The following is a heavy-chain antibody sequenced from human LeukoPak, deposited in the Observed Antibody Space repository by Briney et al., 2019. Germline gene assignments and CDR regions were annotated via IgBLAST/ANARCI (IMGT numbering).Heavy chain of an antibody. CDR3: ARFRGRYGDSSGYWRYFDL. Sequence: PGGSLRLSCAASGFTVSSNYMSWVRQAPGKGLEWVSRINPDGSTTTYADSVKGRFTISRDNAKNTLYLQMNSLRAEDTAVYYCARFRGRYGDSSGYWRYFDLWGRGTLVTVSS. V-gene: IGHV3-74*01. D-gene: IGHD3-22*01. CDR1: GFTVSSNY. CDR2: INPDGSTT. J-gene: IGHJ2*01.